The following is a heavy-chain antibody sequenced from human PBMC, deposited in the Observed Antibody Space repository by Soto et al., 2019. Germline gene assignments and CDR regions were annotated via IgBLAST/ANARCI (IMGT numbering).Heavy chain of an antibody. CDR1: GYTFSSYG. D-gene: IGHD6-19*01. Sequence: QVQLVQSGAEVKKPGASVKVSCKASGYTFSSYGISWVRQAPGQGLEWMGWISGYSGHTYYAQKFQGRVTMTTDTSTNTVYMELRSLRSDDTALYYCVREWDNKSEHSSGWYDDFWGQGTLVTVSS. V-gene: IGHV1-18*01. J-gene: IGHJ4*02. CDR3: VREWDNKSEHSSGWYDDF. CDR2: ISGYSGHT.